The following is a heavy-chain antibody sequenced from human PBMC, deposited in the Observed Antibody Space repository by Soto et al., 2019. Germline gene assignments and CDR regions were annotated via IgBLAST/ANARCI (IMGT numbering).Heavy chain of an antibody. CDR1: GGSFSGYY. V-gene: IGHV4-34*01. CDR3: ARARQYYDFWSGYYIGGKFDP. J-gene: IGHJ5*02. Sequence: SETLSLTCAVYGGSFSGYYWSWIRQPPGKGLEWIEEINHSGSTNYNPSLKSRVTISVDTSKNQFSLKLSSVTAADTAVYYCARARQYYDFWSGYYIGGKFDPWGQGTLVTVSS. CDR2: INHSGST. D-gene: IGHD3-3*01.